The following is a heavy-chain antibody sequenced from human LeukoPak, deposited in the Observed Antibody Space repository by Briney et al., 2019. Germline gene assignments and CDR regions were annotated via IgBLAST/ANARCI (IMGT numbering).Heavy chain of an antibody. V-gene: IGHV4-34*01. CDR3: ARAHNWNDRFYGMDV. D-gene: IGHD1-1*01. Sequence: SETLSLTCAVYGGSFSGYYWSWIRQPPGKGLEWLGEINHSGSTNYNPSLKSRVTISVDTSKNQFSLKLSSVTAADTAVYYCARAHNWNDRFYGMDVWGQGTTVTVSS. J-gene: IGHJ6*02. CDR2: INHSGST. CDR1: GGSFSGYY.